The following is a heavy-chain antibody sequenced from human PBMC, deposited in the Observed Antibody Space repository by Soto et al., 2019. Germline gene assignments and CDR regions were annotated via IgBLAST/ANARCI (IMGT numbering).Heavy chain of an antibody. V-gene: IGHV1-69*01. CDR1: GGTFSSYA. D-gene: IGHD4-17*01. CDR3: ARGRAYGDYVEAGGWFDP. CDR2: IIPIFGTA. Sequence: QVQLVQSGAEVKKPGSSVKVSCKASGGTFSSYAISWVRQAPGQGLEWMGGIIPIFGTANYAQKFQGRVTITADESTSTAYRELSSLRSEDTAVYYCARGRAYGDYVEAGGWFDPWGQGTLVTVSS. J-gene: IGHJ5*02.